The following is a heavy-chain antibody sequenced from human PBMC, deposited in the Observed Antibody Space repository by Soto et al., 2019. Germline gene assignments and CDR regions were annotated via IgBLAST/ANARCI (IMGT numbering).Heavy chain of an antibody. Sequence: ASVKVSCKASGYTFTSYGISWVRQAPGQGLEWMGWISAYNGNTNYAQKLQGRVTMTTDTSTSTAYMELRSLRSDDTAVYYCASDYCSSTSCYRGFFDAFDIWGQGTMVTVSS. V-gene: IGHV1-18*01. CDR1: GYTFTSYG. CDR3: ASDYCSSTSCYRGFFDAFDI. CDR2: ISAYNGNT. D-gene: IGHD2-2*02. J-gene: IGHJ3*02.